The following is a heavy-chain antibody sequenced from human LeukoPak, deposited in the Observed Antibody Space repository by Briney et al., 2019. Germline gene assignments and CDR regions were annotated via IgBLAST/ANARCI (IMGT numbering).Heavy chain of an antibody. V-gene: IGHV4-59*06. CDR3: ARDSIYYGSGSYTSRAFDI. J-gene: IGHJ3*02. Sequence: SETLSLTCTVSGGSISSYYWSWIRQHPGKGLEWIGYIYYSGSTYYNPSLKSRVTISVDTSKNQFSLKLSSVTAADTAVYYCARDSIYYGSGSYTSRAFDIWGQGTMVTVSS. CDR2: IYYSGST. CDR1: GGSISSYY. D-gene: IGHD3-10*01.